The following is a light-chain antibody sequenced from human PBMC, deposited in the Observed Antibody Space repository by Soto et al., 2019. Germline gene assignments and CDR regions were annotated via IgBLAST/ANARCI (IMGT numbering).Light chain of an antibody. Sequence: QSALTQPASVSGSPGQSITISCTGTSSDVGGYNLVSWYQQHPGKAPKLMIYEGTKRPSGVSNRFSGSKSGNTASLTISGLQAEDEADYYCCSYAGSTIVVFGGGTKVTVL. V-gene: IGLV2-23*01. J-gene: IGLJ2*01. CDR3: CSYAGSTIVV. CDR1: SSDVGGYNL. CDR2: EGT.